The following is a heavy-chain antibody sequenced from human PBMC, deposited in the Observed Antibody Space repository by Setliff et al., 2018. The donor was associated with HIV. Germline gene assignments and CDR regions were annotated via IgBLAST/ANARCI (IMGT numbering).Heavy chain of an antibody. CDR2: IYHRGGT. CDR1: SGSISGDNW. CDR3: AVRRYYDSTGYYDY. J-gene: IGHJ4*02. V-gene: IGHV4-4*02. Sequence: SETLSLTCTVSSGSISGDNWWSWVRQPPGKGLEWIGEIYHRGGTNYNPSLKSRVTISVDKSKNQFSLKLTSVTAADTAVYYCAVRRYYDSTGYYDYWGQGTLVTVSS. D-gene: IGHD3-22*01.